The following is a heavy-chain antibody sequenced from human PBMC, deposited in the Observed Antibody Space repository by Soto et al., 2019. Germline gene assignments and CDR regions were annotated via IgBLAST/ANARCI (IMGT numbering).Heavy chain of an antibody. J-gene: IGHJ3*02. D-gene: IGHD4-17*01. CDR1: GGSFSGYY. V-gene: IGHV4-34*01. Sequence: SETLSLTCAVYGGSFSGYYWSWIRQPPGKGLEWIGEINHSGSTNYNPSLKSRVTISVDTSKNQFSLKLSSVTAADTAVYYCARSYGEDAFDIWGQGKMVTVSS. CDR3: ARSYGEDAFDI. CDR2: INHSGST.